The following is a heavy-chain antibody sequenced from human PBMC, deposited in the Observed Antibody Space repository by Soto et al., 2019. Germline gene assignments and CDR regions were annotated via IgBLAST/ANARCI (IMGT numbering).Heavy chain of an antibody. Sequence: ASVKVSCKASGYTFTSYGISWVRQAPGQGLEWMGWISAYNGNTNYAQKLQGRVTMTTDTSTSTAYMELRRLRSDDTAVYYCARGGYNWNDDYYGMDVWGQGTTVTVSS. CDR1: GYTFTSYG. V-gene: IGHV1-18*01. CDR2: ISAYNGNT. CDR3: ARGGYNWNDDYYGMDV. D-gene: IGHD1-1*01. J-gene: IGHJ6*02.